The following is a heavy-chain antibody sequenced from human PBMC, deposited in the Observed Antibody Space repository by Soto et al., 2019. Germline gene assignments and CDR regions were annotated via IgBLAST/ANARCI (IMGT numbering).Heavy chain of an antibody. J-gene: IGHJ4*02. Sequence: EVQLVESGGDFVQPGGSLRLSCAASGFTFSSYAMNWVRQAPGKGLEWFSGISASGSRTYYADSVKGRFTISRDNSRNTLYLQMNSLRAEDTAGYYCARTGGYSSTYRFDYWGQGTLVTVSS. CDR2: ISASGSRT. D-gene: IGHD5-18*01. CDR1: GFTFSSYA. CDR3: ARTGGYSSTYRFDY. V-gene: IGHV3-23*04.